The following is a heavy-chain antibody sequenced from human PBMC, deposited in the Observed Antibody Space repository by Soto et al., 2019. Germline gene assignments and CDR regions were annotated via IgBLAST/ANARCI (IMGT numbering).Heavy chain of an antibody. J-gene: IGHJ4*02. D-gene: IGHD2-15*01. V-gene: IGHV3-15*01. CDR2: IKSKTDGGTT. CDR3: TTAQKYCSGGSCYRFDY. Sequence: EVQLVESGGGLVKPGGSLRLSCAASGFTFSNAWMSWVRQAPGKGLEWVGRIKSKTDGGTTDYAAPVKGRFTISRDDSKNTLDLQMNSLKTEDTAVYYCTTAQKYCSGGSCYRFDYWGQGTLVTVSS. CDR1: GFTFSNAW.